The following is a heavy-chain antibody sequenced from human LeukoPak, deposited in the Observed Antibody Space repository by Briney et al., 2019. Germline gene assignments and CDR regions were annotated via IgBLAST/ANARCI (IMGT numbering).Heavy chain of an antibody. D-gene: IGHD6-19*01. CDR3: ARRVRSVAGKEDWFDP. V-gene: IGHV1-69*05. J-gene: IGHJ5*02. CDR1: GGTFSSYA. Sequence: GSSVKVSCKASGGTFSSYAISWVRQAPEQGLEWMGGIIPIFGTANYAQKFQGRVTITTDESTSTAYMELSSLRSEDTAVYYCARRVRSVAGKEDWFDPWGQGTLVTVSS. CDR2: IIPIFGTA.